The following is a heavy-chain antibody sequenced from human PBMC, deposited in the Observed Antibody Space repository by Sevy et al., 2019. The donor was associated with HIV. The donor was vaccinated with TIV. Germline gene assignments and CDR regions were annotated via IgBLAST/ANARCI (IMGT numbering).Heavy chain of an antibody. CDR1: GYTFTGSY. D-gene: IGHD3-16*01. CDR2: IKPNTGGT. J-gene: IGHJ6*02. V-gene: IGHV1-2*06. Sequence: ASVKVSCKASGYTFTGSYIHWVRQAPGQGLEWMGRIKPNTGGTDYAQRFQGRITLTRDTSISTAYMELSSLRSDDTAVYYCAREGGQGGGYYYYYFGLDVWGQGTTVTVSS. CDR3: AREGGQGGGYYYYYFGLDV.